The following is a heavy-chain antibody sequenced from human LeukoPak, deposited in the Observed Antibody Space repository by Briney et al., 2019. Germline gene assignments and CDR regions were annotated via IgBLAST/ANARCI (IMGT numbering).Heavy chain of an antibody. Sequence: PGRPLRLSCAASGFIFDNYAIHWVRLAPGKGLEWVSGISWNSGTTGYADSVKGRFTISRDNAKNSLYLQMNSLRAEDTALYYCVKDYCSSTSCYTFDYWGQGTLVTVSS. D-gene: IGHD2-2*01. CDR2: ISWNSGTT. V-gene: IGHV3-9*01. J-gene: IGHJ4*02. CDR1: GFIFDNYA. CDR3: VKDYCSSTSCYTFDY.